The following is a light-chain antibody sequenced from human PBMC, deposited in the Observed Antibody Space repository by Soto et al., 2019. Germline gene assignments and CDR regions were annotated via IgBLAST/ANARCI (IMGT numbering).Light chain of an antibody. CDR1: QSVSSN. CDR2: GAS. V-gene: IGKV3-15*01. CDR3: QQYNDWRRT. J-gene: IGKJ1*01. Sequence: EIVMTQSPATLSVSPGESATLSCRASQSVSSNLAWYQQKPGQAPRLLIYGASTRATGIPARFSGSGSGTDFTLTISSLQSEDFGIYFCQQYNDWRRTFGQGTKVEIK.